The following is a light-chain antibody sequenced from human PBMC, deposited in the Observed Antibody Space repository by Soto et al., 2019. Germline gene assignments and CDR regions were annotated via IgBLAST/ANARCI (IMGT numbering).Light chain of an antibody. V-gene: IGKV4-1*01. CDR3: QQRRSWPPTIT. Sequence: DIVMTQSPDSLAVSLGERATINCKSSQSVLYSSNNKNHLAWYQQKPGQPPKLVIYWASTRESGVPDRFSGSGSGTDFTLTISSLEPEDFAVYYCQQRRSWPPTITFGQGTRLEIK. CDR2: WAS. CDR1: QSVLYSSNNKNH. J-gene: IGKJ5*01.